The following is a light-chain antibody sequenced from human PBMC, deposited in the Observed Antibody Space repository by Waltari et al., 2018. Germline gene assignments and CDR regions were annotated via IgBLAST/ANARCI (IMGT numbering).Light chain of an antibody. CDR2: EVT. Sequence: QSALTQAASVSGSPGQSITMSCTGTNSDVGSYNLVSWYQQNPGEAPKLMIFEVTKRPSGVSNRFSGSRSGHTASLTISGLPAEDEAHYYCFSDAGSRNWVFGGGTKLTVL. J-gene: IGLJ3*02. CDR3: FSDAGSRNWV. V-gene: IGLV2-23*02. CDR1: NSDVGSYNL.